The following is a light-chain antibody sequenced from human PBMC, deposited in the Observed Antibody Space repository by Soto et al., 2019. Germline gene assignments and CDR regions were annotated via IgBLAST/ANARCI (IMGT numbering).Light chain of an antibody. Sequence: QSVLTQPPSVSAAPGQKVTISCSGSSSNIGSNYVSWYQQLPGTAPRLLIYDNNKRPSEIPDRFSGSKSGTSATLGITGLQTGDEADYYCGTRDNSLSAGRNWVFGGGTKVTVL. CDR3: GTRDNSLSAGRNWV. V-gene: IGLV1-51*01. CDR1: SSNIGSNY. J-gene: IGLJ3*02. CDR2: DNN.